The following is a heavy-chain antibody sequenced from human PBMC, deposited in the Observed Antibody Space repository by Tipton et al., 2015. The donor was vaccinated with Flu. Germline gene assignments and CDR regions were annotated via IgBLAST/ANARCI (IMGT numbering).Heavy chain of an antibody. CDR3: ARDDSGFNDS. Sequence: TLSLTCTVSGGSIRSSSYYWGWIRQPPGKGPEWIGSMLYGGSTYYNPSLESRVTISLDTSKNQFSLKLSSVTAADTAVYYCARDDSGFNDSWGPGTLVTVSS. CDR1: GGSIRSSSYY. J-gene: IGHJ5*01. D-gene: IGHD3-22*01. CDR2: MLYGGST. V-gene: IGHV4-39*07.